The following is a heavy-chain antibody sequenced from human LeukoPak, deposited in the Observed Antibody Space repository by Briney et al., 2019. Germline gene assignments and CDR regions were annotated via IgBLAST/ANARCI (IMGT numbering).Heavy chain of an antibody. D-gene: IGHD2-2*01. CDR3: AREGYCSSTSCSWFDY. V-gene: IGHV3-33*01. J-gene: IGHJ5*01. Sequence: PGGSLRLSCAASGFTFSSYGMHWVRQAPGKGLEWVAVIWYDGSNKYYADSVKGRFTISRDNSKNTLYLQMNSLRAEDTAVYYCAREGYCSSTSCSWFDYWGLGTLVTVSS. CDR2: IWYDGSNK. CDR1: GFTFSSYG.